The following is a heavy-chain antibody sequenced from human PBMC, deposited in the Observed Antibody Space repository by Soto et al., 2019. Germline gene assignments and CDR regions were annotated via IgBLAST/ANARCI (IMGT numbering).Heavy chain of an antibody. CDR2: IFSGGST. Sequence: EVQLVESGGGLVQPGGSLRLACAASGFSVSDNYMNWVRQAPGKGLEWVSVIFSGGSTYYADSVKGRFTISRHNSENTLYLQMSSLRVEATAVYYCKSRDYWGRGTLVTVSS. J-gene: IGHJ4*02. CDR3: KSRDY. V-gene: IGHV3-53*04. CDR1: GFSVSDNY.